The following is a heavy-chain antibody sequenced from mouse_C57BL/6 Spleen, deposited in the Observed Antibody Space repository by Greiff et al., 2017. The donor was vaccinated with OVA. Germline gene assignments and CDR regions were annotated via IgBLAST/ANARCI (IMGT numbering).Heavy chain of an antibody. V-gene: IGHV1-53*01. D-gene: IGHD1-1*01. CDR2: INPSNGGT. J-gene: IGHJ4*01. CDR3: ARLAVPNYYAMDY. Sequence: QVQLQQPGTELVKPGASVKLSCKASGYTFTSYWMHWVKQRPGQGLEWIGNINPSNGGTNYNETFKSKATLTVDKSSSTAYMQLSSLTSEDSAVYYCARLAVPNYYAMDYWGQGTSVTVSS. CDR1: GYTFTSYW.